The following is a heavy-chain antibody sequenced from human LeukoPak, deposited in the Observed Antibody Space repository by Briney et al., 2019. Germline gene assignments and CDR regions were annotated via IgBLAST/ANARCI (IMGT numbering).Heavy chain of an antibody. V-gene: IGHV4-39*01. J-gene: IGHJ4*02. CDR1: GGSISSSSFY. D-gene: IGHD6-13*01. CDR2: ICYSGST. Sequence: SETLSLTCTVSGGSISSSSFYWGWNRQPPGKGLEWIGSICYSGSTYYNPSLKSRVTISVDTSKNQFSLKLSSVTAADTAVYYCASWYGLAAAIDYWGQGTLVTVSS. CDR3: ASWYGLAAAIDY.